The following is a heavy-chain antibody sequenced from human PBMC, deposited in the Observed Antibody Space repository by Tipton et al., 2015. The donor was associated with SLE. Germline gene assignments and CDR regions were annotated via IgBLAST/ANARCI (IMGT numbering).Heavy chain of an antibody. Sequence: TLSLTCTVSGCSISSYYWSWIRQPPGKGLAWIGYIYYSGGTNYNPSLKSRVPISVDTSKNQFSLKLSSVTAAETAVYYCAREVGYYDSSGYYYDAFDIWGQGTMVTVSS. V-gene: IGHV4-59*01. J-gene: IGHJ3*02. D-gene: IGHD3-22*01. CDR2: IYYSGGT. CDR3: AREVGYYDSSGYYYDAFDI. CDR1: GCSISSYY.